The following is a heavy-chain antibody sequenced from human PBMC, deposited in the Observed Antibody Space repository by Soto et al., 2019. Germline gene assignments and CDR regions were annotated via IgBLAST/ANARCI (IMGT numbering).Heavy chain of an antibody. CDR2: IIPIFGTA. J-gene: IGHJ4*02. D-gene: IGHD1-26*01. CDR1: GSTFSSYA. V-gene: IGHV1-69*01. Sequence: QVQLVQSGAEVKKPGSSVKVSCKASGSTFSSYAISWVRQAPGQALEWMGGIIPIFGTANYAQKFQGRITITADESTRTAYMELSSLRSEHTAVYYCARGNFPASGSYYDHWGQGTLVTVSS. CDR3: ARGNFPASGSYYDH.